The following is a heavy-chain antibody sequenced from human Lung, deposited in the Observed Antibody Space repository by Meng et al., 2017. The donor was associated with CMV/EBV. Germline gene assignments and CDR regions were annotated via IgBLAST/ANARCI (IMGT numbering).Heavy chain of an antibody. CDR2: ISSSGDII. CDR3: ARDKSGPFTIPYYYYGMDV. CDR1: GFTFRSYE. V-gene: IGHV3-48*03. J-gene: IGHJ6*02. D-gene: IGHD3-3*01. Sequence: GGSLRLSFSASGFTFRSYEMNWVRQAPGMGLEWVSYISSSGDIIYYADSVKGRFSISRDNAKNSLYLQMSSLRADDTAVYYCARDKSGPFTIPYYYYGMDVWGQGTTVTVSS.